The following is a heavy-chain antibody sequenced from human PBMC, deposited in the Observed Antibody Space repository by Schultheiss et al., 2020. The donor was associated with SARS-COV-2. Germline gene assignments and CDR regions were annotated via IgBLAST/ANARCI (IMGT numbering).Heavy chain of an antibody. CDR1: GFTFSSYA. CDR3: ARADRDTDNYYGMDV. CDR2: ISGSGGST. Sequence: GGSLRLSCAASGFTFSSYAMRWVRQAPGKGLEWVSAISGSGGSTYYADSVKGRFTISRDNSKNTLYLQMNSLRAEDTAVYYCARADRDTDNYYGMDVWGQGTTVTVSS. D-gene: IGHD3-22*01. J-gene: IGHJ6*02. V-gene: IGHV3-23*01.